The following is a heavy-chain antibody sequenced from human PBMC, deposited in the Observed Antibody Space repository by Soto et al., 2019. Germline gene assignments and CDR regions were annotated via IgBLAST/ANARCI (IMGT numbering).Heavy chain of an antibody. D-gene: IGHD6-19*01. Sequence: SVKVSCKASGGTFSSYAISWVRQAPGQGLEWMGGIIPIFGTANYAQKFQGRVTITADESTSTAYMELSSLRSEDTAVYYCARGPYSSGWYDLVYFDYWGQGTLVTVSS. CDR3: ARGPYSSGWYDLVYFDY. CDR1: GGTFSSYA. J-gene: IGHJ4*02. V-gene: IGHV1-69*13. CDR2: IIPIFGTA.